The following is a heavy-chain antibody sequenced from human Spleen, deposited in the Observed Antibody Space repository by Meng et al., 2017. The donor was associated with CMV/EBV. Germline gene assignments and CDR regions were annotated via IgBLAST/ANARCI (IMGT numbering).Heavy chain of an antibody. J-gene: IGHJ4*02. V-gene: IGHV1-2*02. Sequence: YTFTGYYMHWVRQAPGEDFEWMGWINPNSGGTNYAQKFQGRVTMTTDTSITTAYMELSRLRSDDTAIYYCARVPPPRFHYGRDSAVHWGQGTLVTVSS. D-gene: IGHD4-23*01. CDR1: YTFTGYY. CDR3: ARVPPPRFHYGRDSAVH. CDR2: INPNSGGT.